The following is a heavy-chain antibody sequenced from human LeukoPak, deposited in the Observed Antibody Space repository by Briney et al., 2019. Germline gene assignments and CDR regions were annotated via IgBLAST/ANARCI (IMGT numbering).Heavy chain of an antibody. V-gene: IGHV4-39*07. Sequence: SETLSLTCTVSGGSISSSSYYWGWIRQPPGKGLEWIGSIYHSGSTYYNPSLKSRVTISVDTSKNQFSLKLSSVTAADTAVYYCARVNYGDYYYYMDVWGKGTTVTVSS. CDR3: ARVNYGDYYYYMDV. CDR2: IYHSGST. D-gene: IGHD4-17*01. CDR1: GGSISSSSYY. J-gene: IGHJ6*03.